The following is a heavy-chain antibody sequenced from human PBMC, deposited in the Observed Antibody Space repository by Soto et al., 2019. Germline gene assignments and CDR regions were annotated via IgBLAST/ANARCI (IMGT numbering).Heavy chain of an antibody. CDR1: GYTFTSYD. J-gene: IGHJ5*02. Sequence: ASVKVSCKASGYTFTSYDINWVRQATGQGLEWMGWMNPNSGNTGSAQKFQGRVTMTRNTSITTAYMELSSLRSEDTAAYYCARKSRDSSSWYNWFDPWGQGTLVNGS. CDR3: ARKSRDSSSWYNWFDP. CDR2: MNPNSGNT. D-gene: IGHD6-13*01. V-gene: IGHV1-8*01.